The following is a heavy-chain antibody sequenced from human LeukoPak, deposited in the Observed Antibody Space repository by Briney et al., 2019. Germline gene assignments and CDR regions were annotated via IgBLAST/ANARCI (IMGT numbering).Heavy chain of an antibody. CDR2: TSSDLNVK. D-gene: IGHD3-10*01. CDR3: AREGYYGSGSPPSLYFDY. CDR1: GFTFRNYV. V-gene: IGHV3-30-3*01. Sequence: SGGSLGLSCAASGFTFRNYVIHWVRQTPGKGLEWVAVTSSDLNVKLYADSVKGRFTISRDNSRSTLYLQMNSLRPEDTAIYYSAREGYYGSGSPPSLYFDYWGQGTLVTVSS. J-gene: IGHJ4*02.